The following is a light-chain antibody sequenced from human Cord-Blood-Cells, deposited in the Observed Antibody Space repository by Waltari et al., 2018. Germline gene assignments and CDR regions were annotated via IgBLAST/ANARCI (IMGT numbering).Light chain of an antibody. Sequence: GTPGQRVTTSCSGSSSNIGSNYVYWYQQLPGTAPKLLIYRHNQRPSGVPDRFYGSKSGTSASLAISGLRSEDEADYYCAAWDDSLSCPVFGGGTKLTVL. J-gene: IGLJ2*01. CDR3: AAWDDSLSCPV. V-gene: IGLV1-47*01. CDR2: RHN. CDR1: SSNIGSNY.